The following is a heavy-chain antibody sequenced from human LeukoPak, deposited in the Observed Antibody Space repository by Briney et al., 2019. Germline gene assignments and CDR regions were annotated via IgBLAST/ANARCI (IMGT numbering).Heavy chain of an antibody. CDR2: IWYDGSDK. CDR3: ARHGMDV. CDR1: GFTLSTYG. J-gene: IGHJ6*02. V-gene: IGHV3-33*01. Sequence: GGSLRLSCAASGFTLSTYGMHWVRQAPGKGLEWVAVIWYDGSDKYYADSVKGRFTISRDNSKNTLYLQMNSLRAEDTAVYYCARHGMDVWGQGTTVTVSS.